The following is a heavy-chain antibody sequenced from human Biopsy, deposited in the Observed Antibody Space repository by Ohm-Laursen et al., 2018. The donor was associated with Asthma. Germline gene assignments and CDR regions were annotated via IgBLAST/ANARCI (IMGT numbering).Heavy chain of an antibody. CDR1: GGTFSSYA. CDR2: IIPIFGTA. Sequence: SVKVSCKASGGTFSSYAIGWVRQAPGQGLEWMGGIIPIFGTANYAQKFQGRVTITADESTSTAYMELSSLRSEDTAVYYCARERIAARQRRYYFDYWGQGTLVTVSS. CDR3: ARERIAARQRRYYFDY. V-gene: IGHV1-69*13. J-gene: IGHJ4*02. D-gene: IGHD6-6*01.